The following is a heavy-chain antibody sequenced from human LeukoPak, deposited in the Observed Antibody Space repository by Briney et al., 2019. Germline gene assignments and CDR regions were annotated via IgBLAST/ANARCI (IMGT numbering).Heavy chain of an antibody. CDR2: IGSDSGDK. CDR3: AKYRTTSAPPRNFDF. CDR1: GFTFSSFA. Sequence: GGSLRLSCAASGFTFSSFAMIWVRQAPGKGLEWVSVIGSDSGDKQYADSVKGRFTISRDNSKNSLCLQMNSLRAEDTAVYYCAKYRTTSAPPRNFDFWGQGTLVTVSS. J-gene: IGHJ4*02. D-gene: IGHD1-14*01. V-gene: IGHV3-23*01.